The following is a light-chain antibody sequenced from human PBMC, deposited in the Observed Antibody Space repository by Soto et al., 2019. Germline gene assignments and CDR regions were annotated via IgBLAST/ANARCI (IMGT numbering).Light chain of an antibody. Sequence: VLTQTPGTLSLSPGERATLSCRASQTVRNNYLAWYQQKPGQAPRLLIYDASSRATGIPDRFSGGGSGTDFTLTISRLGPEDFAVYYCQQYATSPLTFGGGPRW. CDR1: QTVRNNY. CDR2: DAS. V-gene: IGKV3-20*01. J-gene: IGKJ4*01. CDR3: QQYATSPLT.